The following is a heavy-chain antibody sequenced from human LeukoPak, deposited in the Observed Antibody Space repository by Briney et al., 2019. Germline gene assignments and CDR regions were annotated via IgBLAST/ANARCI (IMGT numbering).Heavy chain of an antibody. Sequence: GGSLRLSCAASGFTFSDYYMSWIRQAPGKGLEWVANIKQDGSEKYYVDSVKGRFTISRDNAKNSLYLQMNSLRAEDTAVYYCARDFFSDYGDYGYFDYWGQGTLVTVSS. CDR2: IKQDGSEK. V-gene: IGHV3-7*01. CDR1: GFTFSDYY. D-gene: IGHD4-17*01. CDR3: ARDFFSDYGDYGYFDY. J-gene: IGHJ4*02.